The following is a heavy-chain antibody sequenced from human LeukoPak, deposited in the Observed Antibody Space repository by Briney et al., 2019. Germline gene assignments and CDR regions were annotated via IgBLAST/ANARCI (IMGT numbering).Heavy chain of an antibody. CDR1: GFIFYSYA. Sequence: GGSLRLSCAASGFIFYSYAMHWVRQAPGRGLEYVSAITSSGSSTFYANSVKGRFTISRDNSKNTLYLQMGSLRPDDMAVYYCTRGPGYDYVWGSYRADYWGQGILVTASS. CDR3: TRGPGYDYVWGSYRADY. J-gene: IGHJ4*02. CDR2: ITSSGSST. D-gene: IGHD3-16*02. V-gene: IGHV3-64*01.